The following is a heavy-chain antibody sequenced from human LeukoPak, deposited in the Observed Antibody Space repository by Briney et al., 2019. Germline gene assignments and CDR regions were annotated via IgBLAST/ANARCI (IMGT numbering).Heavy chain of an antibody. CDR1: GFTFSSNY. CDR3: AKGGRDTMVRGVIGYMDV. D-gene: IGHD3-10*01. J-gene: IGHJ6*03. CDR2: IYSDGNT. Sequence: GGSLRLSCAASGFTFSSNYMSWVRQAPGKGLECVSVIYSDGNTYYADSVKGRFTISRDNSKNTLYLQMNSLRAEDTAVYYCAKGGRDTMVRGVIGYMDVWGKGTTVTISS. V-gene: IGHV3-66*01.